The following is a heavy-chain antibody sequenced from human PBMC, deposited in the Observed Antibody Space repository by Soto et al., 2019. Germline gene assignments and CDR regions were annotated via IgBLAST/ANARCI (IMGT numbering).Heavy chain of an antibody. CDR1: GASISGFY. J-gene: IGHJ5*02. D-gene: IGHD1-1*01. CDR3: VRDGTKTLRDWFDP. Sequence: QVQLQESGPGLMKPSETLSLTCTVSGASISGFYWSWIRKSAGKGLVWIGRIYATGTTDYNPSLKSRVMRSVATPKEQLSLKLGSVTAADTAVYYCVRDGTKTLRDWFDPWGQGISVTVSS. V-gene: IGHV4-4*07. CDR2: IYATGTT.